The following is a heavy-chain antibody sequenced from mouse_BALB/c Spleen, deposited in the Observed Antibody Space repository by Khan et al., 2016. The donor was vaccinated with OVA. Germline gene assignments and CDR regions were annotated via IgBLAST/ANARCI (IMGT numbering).Heavy chain of an antibody. V-gene: IGHV1S137*01. CDR3: ARPAYDGYYDY. J-gene: IGHJ2*01. Sequence: QVQLQQSGPELVRPGVSVKISCKGSGYTFTDYAMYWVKQSHAKSLEWIGLISTYSGNTNYNQMFKGKAKMTVDKSSSTAYMELARLTSEDSAINYCARPAYDGYYDYWGQGTTLTVSS. D-gene: IGHD2-3*01. CDR2: ISTYSGNT. CDR1: GYTFTDYA.